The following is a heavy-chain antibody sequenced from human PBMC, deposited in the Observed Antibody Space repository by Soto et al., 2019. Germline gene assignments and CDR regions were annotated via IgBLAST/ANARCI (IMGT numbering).Heavy chain of an antibody. J-gene: IGHJ6*02. D-gene: IGHD2-2*01. CDR3: ARLPIVVVPVAIQRSYYYYYYGMDV. CDR1: GGSISSSSYY. CDR2: IYYSGST. Sequence: SETLSLTCTVSGGSISSSSYYWGWIRQPPGKGLEWIGSIYYSGSTYYNPSLKSRVTISVDTSKNQFSLKLSSVTAADTAVYYCARLPIVVVPVAIQRSYYYYYYGMDVWGQGTTVTVSS. V-gene: IGHV4-39*01.